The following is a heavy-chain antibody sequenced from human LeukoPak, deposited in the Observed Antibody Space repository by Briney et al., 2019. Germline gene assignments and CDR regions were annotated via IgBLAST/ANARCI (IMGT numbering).Heavy chain of an antibody. D-gene: IGHD6-19*01. Sequence: SETLSLTCAVYGGCFSGDYCSGIRQPPGNGLEWVGEIKHSGSTNYNPSLKSRVTISVETSKNQCSLKLSSVTAAETAVYYCARGRRYSSGWYGRFDYWGQGTLVTVSS. CDR1: GGCFSGDY. J-gene: IGHJ4*02. V-gene: IGHV4-34*01. CDR3: ARGRRYSSGWYGRFDY. CDR2: IKHSGST.